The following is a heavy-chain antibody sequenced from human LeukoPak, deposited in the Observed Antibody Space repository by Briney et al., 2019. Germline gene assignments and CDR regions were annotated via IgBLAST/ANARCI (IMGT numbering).Heavy chain of an antibody. J-gene: IGHJ5*02. CDR1: GYTFTTLD. Sequence: GASVKVSCKASGYTFTTLDINWVRQATGQGLEGMGWINPKSGYTGYAQKFQGRVTITRDTSISTAYMELSSLRSEDTAVYYCARKLVHFWRGSNWSDPWGQGTLVTVSS. CDR2: INPKSGYT. V-gene: IGHV1-8*03. D-gene: IGHD3-3*02. CDR3: ARKLVHFWRGSNWSDP.